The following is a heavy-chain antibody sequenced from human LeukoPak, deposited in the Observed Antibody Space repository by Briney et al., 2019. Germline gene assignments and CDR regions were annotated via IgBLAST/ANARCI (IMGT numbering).Heavy chain of an antibody. Sequence: ASVKVSCKASGYTFTGYYMHWVRRAPGQGLEWMGWISAYNGNTNYAQKLQGRVTMTTDTSTSTAYMELRSLRSDDTAVYYCARRDPNDDLHPGFDYWGQGTLVTVSS. J-gene: IGHJ4*02. CDR3: ARRDPNDDLHPGFDY. D-gene: IGHD1-1*01. CDR1: GYTFTGYY. CDR2: ISAYNGNT. V-gene: IGHV1-18*04.